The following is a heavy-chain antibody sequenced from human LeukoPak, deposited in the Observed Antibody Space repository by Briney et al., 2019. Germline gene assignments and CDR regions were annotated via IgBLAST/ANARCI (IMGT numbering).Heavy chain of an antibody. CDR2: IYNNGNT. CDR1: GFTVSSNY. V-gene: IGHV3-53*01. J-gene: IGHJ4*02. Sequence: GGSLRLSCAASGFTVSSNYMRWVRQAPGKGLGWVSVIYNNGNTYYADSVKGRFTISRDNSKNTLYLQMNSLRAEDTAVYYCAREVTGGNPFDYWGQGTLVTVSS. CDR3: AREVTGGNPFDY. D-gene: IGHD4-23*01.